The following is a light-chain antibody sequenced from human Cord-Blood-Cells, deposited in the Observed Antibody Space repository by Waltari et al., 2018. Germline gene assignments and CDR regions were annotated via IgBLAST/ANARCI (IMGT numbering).Light chain of an antibody. Sequence: EIVMTQSLATLSLSPGERASLSCRASQSVSSNLAWYQQKPGQAPRPLIYGASTRATGIPARFSGSGSGTEFTLTISSLQSEDFAVYYCQQCKNWPYTFGQGTKLEIK. CDR1: QSVSSN. CDR2: GAS. V-gene: IGKV3-15*01. CDR3: QQCKNWPYT. J-gene: IGKJ2*01.